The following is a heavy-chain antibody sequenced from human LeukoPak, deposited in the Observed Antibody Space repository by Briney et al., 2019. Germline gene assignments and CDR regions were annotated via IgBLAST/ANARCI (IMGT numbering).Heavy chain of an antibody. J-gene: IGHJ4*02. CDR1: GFTFSSYA. CDR2: ISGSGGST. CDR3: AKDRIQSYIAATGTSFDN. Sequence: GGSLRLSCAASGFTFSSYAMSWVRQAPGKGLEWVSAISGSGGSTYYADSVKGRFTISRDNSKNTLYLQMNSLRAEDTAVYYCAKDRIQSYIAATGTSFDNWGQGTLVTVSS. V-gene: IGHV3-23*01. D-gene: IGHD6-13*01.